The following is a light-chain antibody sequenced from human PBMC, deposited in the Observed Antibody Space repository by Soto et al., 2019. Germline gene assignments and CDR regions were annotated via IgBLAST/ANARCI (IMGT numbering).Light chain of an antibody. J-gene: IGKJ3*01. CDR3: QQSYSMPLT. CDR1: HSISTF. CDR2: AAS. Sequence: DIQMTQSPSSLSASVGDRVTITCRASHSISTFLNWYQQKPGQAPKLLVYAASRLQSGVPSRFSGSGSGTDFTLTISSLQPEDFATYSCQQSYSMPLTFGPGTKVDIK. V-gene: IGKV1-39*01.